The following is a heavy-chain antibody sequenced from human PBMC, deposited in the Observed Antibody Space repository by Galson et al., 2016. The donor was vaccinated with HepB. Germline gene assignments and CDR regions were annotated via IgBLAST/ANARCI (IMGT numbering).Heavy chain of an antibody. CDR3: AGSGYDSWSGLDY. V-gene: IGHV3-53*01. CDR2: IYSGGTT. Sequence: SLRLSCAASRFTVSTSYMTWVRQAPGKGLEWVSVIYSGGTTYYADSVKGRFTISRDNSKNTLYLQMSILTAEDSAVYYCAGSGYDSWSGLDYWGQGIPVTVSS. D-gene: IGHD3-3*01. J-gene: IGHJ4*02. CDR1: RFTVSTSY.